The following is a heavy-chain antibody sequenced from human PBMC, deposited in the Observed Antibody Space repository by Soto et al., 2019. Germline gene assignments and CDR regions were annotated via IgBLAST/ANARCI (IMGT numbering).Heavy chain of an antibody. J-gene: IGHJ4*02. Sequence: EVQLVESGGGLVQPGGSLRLSCAASGLTFSSYWMHWVRQAPGKGLVWVSRINTDGSSTTYADSVKGRFTISRDNTKNTLYLQMNSLIVEDTAVYYCASARGSNIHFDYWGQGTLVTVSS. CDR2: INTDGSST. CDR3: ASARGSNIHFDY. CDR1: GLTFSSYW. D-gene: IGHD1-26*01. V-gene: IGHV3-74*01.